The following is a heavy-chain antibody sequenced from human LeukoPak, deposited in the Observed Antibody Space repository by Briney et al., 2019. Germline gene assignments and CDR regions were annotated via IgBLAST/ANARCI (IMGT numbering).Heavy chain of an antibody. D-gene: IGHD4-23*01. J-gene: IGHJ4*02. CDR1: AFTFSSYW. V-gene: IGHV3-74*01. CDR3: ARDPPYGGNSEEADY. CDR2: INSDGSST. Sequence: GGSLRLSCAASAFTFSSYWMHWVRQAPGKGLVWVSRINSDGSSTSYADSVKGRFTISRDNAKNTLYLQMNSLRAEDTAVYYCARDPPYGGNSEEADYWGQGTLVTVSS.